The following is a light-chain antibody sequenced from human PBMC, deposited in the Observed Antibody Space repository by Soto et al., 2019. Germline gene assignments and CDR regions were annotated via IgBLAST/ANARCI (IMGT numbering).Light chain of an antibody. CDR1: GSNLAGYT. V-gene: IGLV1-44*01. J-gene: IGLJ2*01. CDR2: SNN. CDR3: AAWDDSLNGVV. Sequence: QSALTQPPSASGTPGETVTISCSGTGSNLAGYTVNWYHQVPGAAPKVLIYSNNQRPSGVPDRISGSKSGTSASLAISGLQSEDEGDYFCAAWDDSLNGVVFGGGTQLTVL.